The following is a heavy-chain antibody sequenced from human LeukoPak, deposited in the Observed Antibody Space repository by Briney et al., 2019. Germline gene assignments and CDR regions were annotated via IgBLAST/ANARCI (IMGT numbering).Heavy chain of an antibody. V-gene: IGHV3-11*04. CDR3: AKDRYYDHTNHFDH. D-gene: IGHD3-22*01. CDR2: ISSSGSTI. J-gene: IGHJ4*02. Sequence: PGGSLRLSCAASGFTFSDYYMSWIRQAPGKGLEWVSYISSSGSTIYYADSVKGRFTISRDNAKNSLYLQMNSLRAEDTAVYYCAKDRYYDHTNHFDHWGQGTLVTVSS. CDR1: GFTFSDYY.